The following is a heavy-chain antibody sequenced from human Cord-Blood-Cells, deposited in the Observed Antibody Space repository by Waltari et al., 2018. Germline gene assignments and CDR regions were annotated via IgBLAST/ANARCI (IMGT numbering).Heavy chain of an antibody. J-gene: IGHJ2*01. CDR1: GGSISSSSYY. V-gene: IGHV4-39*01. Sequence: QLQLQESGPGLVKPSETLSLTCTVSGGSISSSSYYWGWIRQPPGKGLEWIGSIYYSGITYYNPSLKSRVTISVDTSKNQFSLKLSSVTAADTAVYYCARRYCSSTSCYWYFDLWGRGTLVTVSS. D-gene: IGHD2-2*01. CDR2: IYYSGIT. CDR3: ARRYCSSTSCYWYFDL.